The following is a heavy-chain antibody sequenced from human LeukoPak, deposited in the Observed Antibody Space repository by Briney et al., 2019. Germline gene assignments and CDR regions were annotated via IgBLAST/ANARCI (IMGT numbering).Heavy chain of an antibody. D-gene: IGHD3-3*01. J-gene: IGHJ4*02. CDR3: SRGQEVDDGVLES. Sequence: AGSLRLSCVGAGFTFSRFAVTWVRQAPGKGLEWVSTIRGNGGGTHYAESLRGRFTLSRDNSKSTVYLQMNSLRAEDTAIYYCSRGQEVDDGVLESWGRGTLVTVSS. V-gene: IGHV3-23*01. CDR2: IRGNGGGT. CDR1: GFTFSRFA.